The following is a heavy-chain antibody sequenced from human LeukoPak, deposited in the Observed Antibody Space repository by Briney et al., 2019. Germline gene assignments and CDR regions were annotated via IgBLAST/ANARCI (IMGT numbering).Heavy chain of an antibody. CDR2: IIPILGIA. D-gene: IGHD2-2*01. J-gene: IGHJ4*02. CDR1: GGTFSSYA. V-gene: IGHV1-69*04. CDR3: ARDLNCSSTSCYKVLDY. Sequence: SVKVSCKASGGTFSSYAISWVRQAPGQGLEWMGRIIPILGIANYAQKFQGRVTITADKSTSTAYMELSSLRSEDTAVYYCARDLNCSSTSCYKVLDYWGQGTLVTVSS.